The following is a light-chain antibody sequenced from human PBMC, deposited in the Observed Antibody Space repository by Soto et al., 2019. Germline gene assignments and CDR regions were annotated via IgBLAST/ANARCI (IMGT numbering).Light chain of an antibody. CDR3: QQADTFPIT. CDR1: QGISRS. J-gene: IGKJ5*01. CDR2: SAS. Sequence: DIQMPQSPSSVSASVGDRVTITCQASQGISRSLAWYQQKPGKAPKLLIYSASSLQSGVPSRFSGSGFGTDFTLTISSLQPEEFATYYCQQADTFPITVGQGTRLEIK. V-gene: IGKV1D-12*01.